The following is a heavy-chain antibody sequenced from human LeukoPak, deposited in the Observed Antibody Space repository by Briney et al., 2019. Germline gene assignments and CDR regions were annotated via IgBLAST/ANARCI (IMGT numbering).Heavy chain of an antibody. CDR1: GGSISSYY. CDR3: ARSYGDSHNWFDP. Sequence: PSETLSLTCTVSGGSISSYYWSWIRQPPGKGLEWIGYIYYSGSTNYNPSLKSRVTISVDTSKNQFSLKLSSVTAADTAVYYCARSYGDSHNWFDPWGQGTLVTVSS. J-gene: IGHJ5*02. CDR2: IYYSGST. V-gene: IGHV4-59*08. D-gene: IGHD4-17*01.